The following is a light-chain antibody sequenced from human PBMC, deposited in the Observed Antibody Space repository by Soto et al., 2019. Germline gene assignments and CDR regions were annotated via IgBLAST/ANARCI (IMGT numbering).Light chain of an antibody. J-gene: IGLJ3*02. CDR3: CSYAGSSTWV. Sequence: QSVLTQPASVSGSPGQSITISCTGTSSDVGSYNLVSWYQQHPGKAPKLMIYDDSKRPSGVSNRFSGSKSGNTASLTISGLQAEDEADYYCCSYAGSSTWVFGGGTKLTVL. V-gene: IGLV2-23*01. CDR2: DDS. CDR1: SSDVGSYNL.